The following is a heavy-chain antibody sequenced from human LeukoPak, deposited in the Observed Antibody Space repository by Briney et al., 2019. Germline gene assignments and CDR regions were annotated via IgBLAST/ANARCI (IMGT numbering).Heavy chain of an antibody. J-gene: IGHJ3*02. D-gene: IGHD1-26*01. CDR1: GFTFDDYG. V-gene: IGHV3-20*04. Sequence: GGSLRLSCAASGFTFDDYGMSWVRQAPGKGLEWVSGVNWNGGSTGYADSVKGRFTISRDNAKNSLYLQMNSLRAEDTALYYCARDAAWSGSHAFDIWGQGTMVTVSS. CDR2: VNWNGGST. CDR3: ARDAAWSGSHAFDI.